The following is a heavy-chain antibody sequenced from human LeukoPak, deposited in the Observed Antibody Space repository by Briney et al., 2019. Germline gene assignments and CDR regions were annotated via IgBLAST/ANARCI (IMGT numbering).Heavy chain of an antibody. V-gene: IGHV4-4*02. CDR3: ARGRKGGSAL. Sequence: SGTLSLTRAVSGGSISSSDWWSLVRQPPGKGLEWIGEIYHSGSTNTKPSLKSRVTISVDKSKNQFSLKLSSVTAADTAFYYCARGRKGGSALWGQGTLVTVSS. D-gene: IGHD3-10*01. J-gene: IGHJ4*02. CDR2: IYHSGST. CDR1: GGSISSSDW.